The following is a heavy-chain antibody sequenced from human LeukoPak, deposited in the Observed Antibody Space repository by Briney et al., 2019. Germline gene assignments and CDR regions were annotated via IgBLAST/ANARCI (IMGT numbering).Heavy chain of an antibody. J-gene: IGHJ4*02. D-gene: IGHD4-17*01. CDR2: INSDGSST. V-gene: IGHV3-74*01. Sequence: GGSLRLSCAASGFTFSSYWMHWVRQAPGKGLVWVSRINSDGSSTIYADSVKGRFTISRDNAKNSLYLQMNSLRAEDTALYYCAKDMTTVTTGSKDYWGQGTLVTVSS. CDR1: GFTFSSYW. CDR3: AKDMTTVTTGSKDY.